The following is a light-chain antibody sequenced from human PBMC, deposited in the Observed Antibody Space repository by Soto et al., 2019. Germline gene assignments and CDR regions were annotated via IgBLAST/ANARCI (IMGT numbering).Light chain of an antibody. Sequence: VLTQPPSVSVAPGKTARITCGGNNIGSKSVHWYQQKPGQAPVLVIYYDSDRPSGIPERFSGSNSGNTATLTISRVEAGDEADYYCQVWDSSSDRHVVFGGGTKVTVL. CDR3: QVWDSSSDRHVV. CDR1: NIGSKS. J-gene: IGLJ2*01. V-gene: IGLV3-21*04. CDR2: YDS.